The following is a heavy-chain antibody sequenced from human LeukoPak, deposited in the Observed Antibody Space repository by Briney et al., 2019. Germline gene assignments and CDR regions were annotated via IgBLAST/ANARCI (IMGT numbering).Heavy chain of an antibody. D-gene: IGHD3-22*01. CDR1: GGSITSSRSY. J-gene: IGHJ1*01. V-gene: IGHV4-39*07. CDR2: IYYSGGT. CDR3: ATNRIYDSSGYYQYFQH. Sequence: SETLSLTCTVSGGSITSSRSYWGWSRQPPGKGLEWSGTIYYSGGTYYNPSLKSRVTISVDTSKNQFSLKLSSVTAADTAVYYCATNRIYDSSGYYQYFQHWGQGTLVTVSS.